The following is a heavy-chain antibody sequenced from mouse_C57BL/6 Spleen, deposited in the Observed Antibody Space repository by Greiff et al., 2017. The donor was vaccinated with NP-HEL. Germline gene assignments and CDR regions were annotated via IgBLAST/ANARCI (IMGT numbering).Heavy chain of an antibody. D-gene: IGHD2-4*01. CDR3: AVSTMITTWFAY. CDR1: GYTFTSYW. Sequence: QVHVKQPGAELVKPGASVKLSCKASGYTFTSYWMHWVKQRPGQGLEWIGEINPSNGRTNYNEKFKSKATLTVDKSSSTAYMQLSSLTSEDSAVYYCAVSTMITTWFAYWGQGTLVTVSA. V-gene: IGHV1S81*02. J-gene: IGHJ3*01. CDR2: INPSNGRT.